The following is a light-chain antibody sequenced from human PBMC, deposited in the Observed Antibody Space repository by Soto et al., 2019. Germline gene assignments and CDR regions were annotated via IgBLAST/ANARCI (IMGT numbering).Light chain of an antibody. V-gene: IGKV3-20*01. CDR3: QQYGSSPQT. CDR1: QSVSSTY. CDR2: GAS. Sequence: EIVLTQSPGTLSLSPGEGATLSCRASQSVSSTYLAWYQQKAGQAPRLLIYGASSRATGIPDRFSGSGSGTDFTLTISRLEPEDFAVYYCQQYGSSPQTFGQGTTVDIK. J-gene: IGKJ1*01.